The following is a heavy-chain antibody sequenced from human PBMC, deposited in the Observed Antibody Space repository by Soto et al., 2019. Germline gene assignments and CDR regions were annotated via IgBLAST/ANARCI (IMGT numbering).Heavy chain of an antibody. CDR2: IYHSGST. Sequence: SETLSLTCAVSGGSISSGGYSWSWIRPPPGKGLEWIGYIYHSGSTYYNPSLKSRVTISVDTSKNQFSLKLSSVTAADTAVYYCAREYYDSSGYYYPDPWGQGTLVTVSS. V-gene: IGHV4-30-2*01. J-gene: IGHJ5*02. D-gene: IGHD3-22*01. CDR3: AREYYDSSGYYYPDP. CDR1: GGSISSGGYS.